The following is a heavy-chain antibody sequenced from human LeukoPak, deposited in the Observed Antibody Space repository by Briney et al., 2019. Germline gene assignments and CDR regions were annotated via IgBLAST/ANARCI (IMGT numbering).Heavy chain of an antibody. CDR2: INPNSGGT. Sequence: ASVKASCKASGYTFTGYYMHWVRQAPGQGLEWMGWINPNSGGTNYAQKFQGRVTMTRDTSISTAYMELSSLRSDDTAVYYCAAGGREVTTFCGIYWGQGTLVTVSS. D-gene: IGHD2/OR15-2a*01. CDR3: AAGGREVTTFCGIY. J-gene: IGHJ4*02. V-gene: IGHV1-2*02. CDR1: GYTFTGYY.